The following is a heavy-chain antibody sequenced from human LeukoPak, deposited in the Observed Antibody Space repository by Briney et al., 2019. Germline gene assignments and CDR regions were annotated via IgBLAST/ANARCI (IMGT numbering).Heavy chain of an antibody. J-gene: IGHJ4*02. CDR2: ITSSSTYI. Sequence: GGSLRLSCAATGFTFSNFAMHWVRQAPGKGLEWVSSITSSSTYIYYADSMKGRFTISRDNAKNPLYLQMDSLRAEDTAVYYCARGSSGSYYTLFDYWGQGTLVTVSS. CDR1: GFTFSNFA. CDR3: ARGSSGSYYTLFDY. D-gene: IGHD1-26*01. V-gene: IGHV3-21*01.